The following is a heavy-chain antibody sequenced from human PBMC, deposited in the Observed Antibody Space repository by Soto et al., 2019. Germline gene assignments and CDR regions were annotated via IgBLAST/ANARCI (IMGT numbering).Heavy chain of an antibody. J-gene: IGHJ5*02. CDR2: MWYDGSNK. CDR3: AGSRVAANNCFDP. D-gene: IGHD2-15*01. V-gene: IGHV3-33*01. Sequence: QVQLVESGGGVVQPGRSLRLSCAASGFTFSSYGMHWVRQAPGKGLEWVAVMWYDGSNKYYADSVKGRFTVSRDNSKNTLYLQMNSLRAEDTAVYYCAGSRVAANNCFDPWGQGTLVTVAS. CDR1: GFTFSSYG.